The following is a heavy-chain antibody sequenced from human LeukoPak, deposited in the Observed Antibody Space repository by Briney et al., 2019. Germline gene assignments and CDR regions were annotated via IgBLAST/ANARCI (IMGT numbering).Heavy chain of an antibody. CDR1: GGTFSIYA. J-gene: IGHJ5*02. CDR2: IIPIFGTA. D-gene: IGHD2-15*01. CDR3: ARGRVAPWFDP. Sequence: VASVNVSCTASGGTFSIYAISWVRQAPGQGLEWMGGIIPIFGTANYAQKFQGRVTITADESTSTAYMELSSLRSEDTAVYYCARGRVAPWFDPWGQGTLVTVSS. V-gene: IGHV1-69*13.